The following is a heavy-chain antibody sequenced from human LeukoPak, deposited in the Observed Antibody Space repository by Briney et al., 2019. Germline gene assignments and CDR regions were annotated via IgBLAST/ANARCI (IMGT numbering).Heavy chain of an antibody. CDR1: GYTFTSYG. J-gene: IGHJ4*02. CDR3: AREDYYVSGSLFDN. Sequence: ASVKVSCEASGYTFTSYGISWVRQAPGQGLEWMRWISAYNGNTNYAQKLQGRVTMTTDTSTSTAYMELRSLTSDDTAVYYCAREDYYVSGSLFDNWGQGTLVTVSS. CDR2: ISAYNGNT. D-gene: IGHD3-10*01. V-gene: IGHV1-18*01.